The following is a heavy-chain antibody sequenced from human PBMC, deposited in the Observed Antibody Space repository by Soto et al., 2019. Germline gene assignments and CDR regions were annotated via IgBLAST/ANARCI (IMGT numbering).Heavy chain of an antibody. CDR3: ARAIQLWHYYYYYGMDV. J-gene: IGHJ6*02. CDR2: ISSSSSYI. CDR1: GFTFSSYS. D-gene: IGHD5-18*01. V-gene: IGHV3-21*01. Sequence: EVQLVESGGGLVKPGGSLRLSCAASGFTFSSYSMNWVRQAPGKGLDWVSSISSSSSYIYYADSVKGRFTISRDNAKNSLYLQMNSLRAEDTAVYYCARAIQLWHYYYYYGMDVWGQGTTVTVSS.